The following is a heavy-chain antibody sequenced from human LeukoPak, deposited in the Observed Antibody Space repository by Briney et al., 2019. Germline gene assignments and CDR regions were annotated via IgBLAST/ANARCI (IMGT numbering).Heavy chain of an antibody. J-gene: IGHJ4*02. Sequence: NPSETLSLTCTVSGGSISSGDYYCSWIRQPPGKGLEWIGYIYYSGSTYYNPSLKSRVTISVDTSKNQFSLKLSSVTAADTAVYYCARSTYYYDSSASPEFDYWGQGTLVTVSS. CDR2: IYYSGST. V-gene: IGHV4-30-4*01. CDR1: GGSISSGDYY. CDR3: ARSTYYYDSSASPEFDY. D-gene: IGHD3-22*01.